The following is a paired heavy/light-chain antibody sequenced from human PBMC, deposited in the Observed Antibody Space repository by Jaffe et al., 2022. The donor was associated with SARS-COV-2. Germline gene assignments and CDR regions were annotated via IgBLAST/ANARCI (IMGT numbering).Light chain of an antibody. CDR1: KLSDKY. J-gene: IGLJ1*01. Sequence: SYELTQAPSVSVSPGQTASITCSGDKLSDKYVCWYQQKPGRSPVLVIYEDNRRPSGIPERFSGSNSGNTATLTISGAQTMDEADYYCQAWDSNTGVFGTGTTVTVL. CDR3: QAWDSNTGV. CDR2: EDN. V-gene: IGLV3-1*01.
Heavy chain of an antibody. J-gene: IGHJ3*02. CDR2: IYYSGST. Sequence: QVQLQESGPGLVKPSETLSLTCTVSGGSISTYYWSWIRQPPGKGLEWIGYIYYSGSTNYNSSLKSRVTISVDTSKNQFSLRLNSVTAADTAVYYCARDSPGGNSPDRAFDIWGQGTMVAVSS. CDR3: ARDSPGGNSPDRAFDI. D-gene: IGHD2-21*02. V-gene: IGHV4-59*01. CDR1: GGSISTYY.